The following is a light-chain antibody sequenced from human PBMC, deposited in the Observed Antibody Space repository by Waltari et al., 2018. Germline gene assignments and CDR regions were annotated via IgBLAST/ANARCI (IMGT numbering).Light chain of an antibody. Sequence: QSVLTQPPSVSAAPGQKVTISCSGSSSNVGSSYVSWYQQIPGTAPKLLIYDNNKRPSGVSDRFSGSKSGTSASLAITGLQTGDEADYYCSAWDTSLSVQVFGGGTRLTVL. CDR1: SSNVGSSY. CDR3: SAWDTSLSVQV. CDR2: DNN. V-gene: IGLV1-51*01. J-gene: IGLJ2*01.